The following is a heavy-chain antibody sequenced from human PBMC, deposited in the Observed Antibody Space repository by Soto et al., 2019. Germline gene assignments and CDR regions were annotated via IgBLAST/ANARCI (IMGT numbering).Heavy chain of an antibody. D-gene: IGHD2-15*01. J-gene: IGHJ6*02. Sequence: SVKVSCKASGGTFSSYAISWVRQAPGQGLEWMGGIIPIFGTANYAQKFQGRVTITADESTSTAYMELSSLRSEDTAVYYCAREKALHCSGGSCYGGDYYYYYYGMDVWGQGTTVTVSS. CDR1: GGTFSSYA. CDR3: AREKALHCSGGSCYGGDYYYYYYGMDV. V-gene: IGHV1-69*13. CDR2: IIPIFGTA.